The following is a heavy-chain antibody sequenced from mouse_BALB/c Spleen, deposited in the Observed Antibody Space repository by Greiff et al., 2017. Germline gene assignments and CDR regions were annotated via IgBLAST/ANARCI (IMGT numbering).Heavy chain of an antibody. CDR3: ARGLGLYYFDY. Sequence: EVKLMESGGGLVKPGGSLKLSCAASGFTFSDYYMYWVRQTPEKRLEWVGTISDGGSYTYYPDSVKGRFTISRDNAKNNLYLQMSSLKSEDTAMYYCARGLGLYYFDYWGQGTTLTVSS. V-gene: IGHV5-4*02. J-gene: IGHJ2*01. CDR1: GFTFSDYY. CDR2: ISDGGSYT. D-gene: IGHD4-1*01.